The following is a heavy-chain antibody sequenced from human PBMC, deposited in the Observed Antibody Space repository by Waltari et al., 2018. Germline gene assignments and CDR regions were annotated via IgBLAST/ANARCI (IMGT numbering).Heavy chain of an antibody. Sequence: EVQLVESGGGLVQPGGSLRLSCAASGFTLSSYWMSWVRPAPGKGLEWVGNIKKDGSEEYYVESVRGRFTISRDNAKNSLYLQMNSLRPEDTAVYYCARDQWFAFDIWGQGTMVTVSS. V-gene: IGHV3-7*01. D-gene: IGHD3-22*01. J-gene: IGHJ3*02. CDR2: IKKDGSEE. CDR1: GFTLSSYW. CDR3: ARDQWFAFDI.